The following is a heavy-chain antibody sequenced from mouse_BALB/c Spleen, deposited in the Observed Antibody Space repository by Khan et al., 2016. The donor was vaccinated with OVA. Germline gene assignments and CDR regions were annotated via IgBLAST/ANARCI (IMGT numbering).Heavy chain of an antibody. V-gene: IGHV3-2*02. Sequence: EVELVESGPGLVKPSQSLSLTCTVTGYSITSGYGWNWIRQFPGNKLEWMGYISYSGSTNYNPSLKSRISITRDTSKNPFFLQVNSVTTEGTATYYCARTGRIKYWGQGTSGTVSS. J-gene: IGHJ2*03. CDR1: GYSITSGYG. CDR3: ARTGRIKY. D-gene: IGHD1-1*01. CDR2: ISYSGST.